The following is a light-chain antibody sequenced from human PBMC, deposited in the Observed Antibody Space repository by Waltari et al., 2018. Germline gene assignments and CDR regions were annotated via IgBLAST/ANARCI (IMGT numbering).Light chain of an antibody. J-gene: IGKJ3*01. CDR2: DAS. V-gene: IGKV3-11*01. CDR1: QSVSSY. CDR3: QQRSNWPFD. Sequence: EIVLTQSPAPLSLSPGERATLSCRASQSVSSYLAWYQQKPGQAPRLLISDASNRATGVPARFSGSGSGTDFTLTISSLEPEDFAVYYCQQRSNWPFDFGPGTKVDIK.